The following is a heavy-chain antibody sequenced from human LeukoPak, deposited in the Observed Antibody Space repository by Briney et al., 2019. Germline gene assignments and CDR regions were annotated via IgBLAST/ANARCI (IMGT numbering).Heavy chain of an antibody. CDR3: ARMTAVTTAVLGYFDY. V-gene: IGHV3-30*03. CDR2: ISYDGSNK. D-gene: IGHD4-17*01. CDR1: GFTFSSYG. J-gene: IGHJ4*02. Sequence: GGSLRLSCAASGFTFSSYGMHWVRQAPGKGLEWVAVISYDGSNKYYADSVKGRFTISRDNSKNTLYLQMNSLRAEDTALYYCARMTAVTTAVLGYFDYWGQGTLVTVSS.